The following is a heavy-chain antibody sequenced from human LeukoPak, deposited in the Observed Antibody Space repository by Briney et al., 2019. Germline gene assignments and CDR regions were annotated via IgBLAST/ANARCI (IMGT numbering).Heavy chain of an antibody. V-gene: IGHV3-23*01. J-gene: IGHJ4*02. D-gene: IGHD2-15*01. CDR1: GFTFTTYA. CDR2: ITNEGST. CDR3: ARDAAASGPDFDY. Sequence: GGSLRLSCAASGFTFTTYAMNWVRQAPGKGLEWVSFITNEGSTFYADSVKGRFTISRDDSKNTLYMQMNSLRAEDTAVYYCARDAAASGPDFDYWGQGTLATVSS.